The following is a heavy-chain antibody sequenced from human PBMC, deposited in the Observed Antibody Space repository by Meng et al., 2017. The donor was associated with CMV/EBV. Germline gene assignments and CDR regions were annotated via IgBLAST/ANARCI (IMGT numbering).Heavy chain of an antibody. D-gene: IGHD2-8*01. J-gene: IGHJ4*02. CDR3: ARLGYCTNGVCYYPLYFDS. V-gene: IGHV2-5*01. CDR2: IYWNDDK. Sequence: SGPTLVKPTQTLTLTCTFSGFSLSTSGVGVGWIRQPPGKALEWLALIYWNDDKRYSPSLKSRLTITKDTSKNQVVLTMTNMDPVDTATYYCARLGYCTNGVCYYPLYFDSWGQGTLVTVSS. CDR1: GFSLSTSGVG.